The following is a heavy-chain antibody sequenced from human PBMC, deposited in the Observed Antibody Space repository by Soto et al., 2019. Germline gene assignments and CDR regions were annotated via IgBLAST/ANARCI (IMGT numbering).Heavy chain of an antibody. V-gene: IGHV4-61*01. Sequence: SETLSLTCTVSGGSVSSGSYYWSWIRQPPGKGLEWIGYIYYSGSTNYNPSLKSRVTISVDTSKNQFSLKLSSVTAADTAVYYCAREIVVGYGGNSFDPWGQGTLVTVSS. CDR3: AREIVVGYGGNSFDP. J-gene: IGHJ5*02. CDR2: IYYSGST. D-gene: IGHD2-2*01. CDR1: GGSVSSGSYY.